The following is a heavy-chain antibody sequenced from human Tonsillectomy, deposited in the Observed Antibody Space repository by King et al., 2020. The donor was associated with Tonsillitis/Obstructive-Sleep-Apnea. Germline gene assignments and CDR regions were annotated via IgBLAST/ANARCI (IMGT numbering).Heavy chain of an antibody. CDR3: ARGTTIFDY. J-gene: IGHJ4*02. Sequence: VQLVESGGGLVQPGGSLRLSCAASGFTFSSYDMNWVRQTPGKGLEWISYIGIRSSTIYSADSVKGRLTISRDNAKNSLYLQMNSLRDEDTAVYYCARGTTIFDYWGQGTLVTVSS. D-gene: IGHD4-11*01. V-gene: IGHV3-48*02. CDR1: GFTFSSYD. CDR2: IGIRSSTI.